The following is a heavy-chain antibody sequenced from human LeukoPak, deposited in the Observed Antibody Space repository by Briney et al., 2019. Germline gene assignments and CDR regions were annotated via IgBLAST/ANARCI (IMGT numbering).Heavy chain of an antibody. Sequence: HGESLKISCKGSGYSFTSYWIGWVRQMPGKGLEWMGIIYPGDSDTRYSPSFQGQVTISADKSISTAYLQWSSLKASDTAMYYCARSLRGIAAAGTSLDYFDYWGQGTLVTVSS. CDR1: GYSFTSYW. CDR3: ARSLRGIAAAGTSLDYFDY. J-gene: IGHJ4*02. D-gene: IGHD6-13*01. CDR2: IYPGDSDT. V-gene: IGHV5-51*01.